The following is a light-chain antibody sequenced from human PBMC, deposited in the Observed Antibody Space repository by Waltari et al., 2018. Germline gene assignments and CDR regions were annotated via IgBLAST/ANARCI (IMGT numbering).Light chain of an antibody. V-gene: IGLV2-14*03. Sequence: QSALTQPASVSGSPGQSITISCTGTCSDVGDNNYVSWYQQHPGKVPRLLIYDVSNRPSGVSNRFSGSKSGNTASLTISGLQAEDEGDYYCCSYTGSVVFGGGTKLTVL. CDR1: CSDVGDNNY. J-gene: IGLJ3*02. CDR3: CSYTGSVV. CDR2: DVS.